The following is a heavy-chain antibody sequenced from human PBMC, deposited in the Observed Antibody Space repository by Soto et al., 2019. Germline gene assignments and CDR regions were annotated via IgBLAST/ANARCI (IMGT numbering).Heavy chain of an antibody. CDR2: INPIDGRT. D-gene: IGHD1-26*01. CDR1: GYAFTNYY. Sequence: GGSVKVSFKASGYAFTNYYIHLVRQAPGQGPEWMGIINPIDGRTTYTQKFHGRITMIRDTSTSTVYMELSSLRSEDTAVYYCARVSGSYWPFDYWGQGTKVTVSS. J-gene: IGHJ4*02. V-gene: IGHV1-46*01. CDR3: ARVSGSYWPFDY.